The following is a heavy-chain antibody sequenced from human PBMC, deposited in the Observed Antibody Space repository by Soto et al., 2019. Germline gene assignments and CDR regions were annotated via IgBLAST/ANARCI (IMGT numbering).Heavy chain of an antibody. D-gene: IGHD3-22*01. V-gene: IGHV3-9*01. CDR2: ISWNSGST. CDR3: AKDLAYYYDNSGYSYGMDV. J-gene: IGHJ6*02. Sequence: SLRLSCAASGFTFNKYAMHWVRQGPGKGLEWVSGISWNSGSTDYADSVRGRFTISRDNTKKSLYLQMNSLKPEDTALYYCAKDLAYYYDNSGYSYGMDVWGQGTTVTVSS. CDR1: GFTFNKYA.